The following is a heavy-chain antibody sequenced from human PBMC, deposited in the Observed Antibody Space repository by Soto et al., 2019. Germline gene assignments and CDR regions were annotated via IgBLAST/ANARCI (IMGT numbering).Heavy chain of an antibody. D-gene: IGHD2-15*01. CDR2: ISGSGGST. V-gene: IGHV3-23*01. CDR1: GFTFSSYA. Sequence: EVQLLESGGGLVQPGGSLRLSCAASGFTFSSYAMSWVRQAPGKGLEWVSAISGSGGSTYYADSVKGRVTISRDNTKNTLYLQMNSLRAEDTAVYYCAKNPDRYCSGGSCYIDYWGQGTLVTVSS. CDR3: AKNPDRYCSGGSCYIDY. J-gene: IGHJ4*02.